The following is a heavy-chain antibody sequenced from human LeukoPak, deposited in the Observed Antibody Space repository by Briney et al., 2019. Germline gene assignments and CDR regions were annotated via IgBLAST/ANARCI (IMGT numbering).Heavy chain of an antibody. V-gene: IGHV3-48*01. Sequence: GGSLRLSCAASGFTFSSYEMNWVRQAPGKGLEWVSYISSSSSTIQYADSVKGRFTISRDNAKNSLYLHMNSLRTEDTAVFYCAREIAGIDSWGQGTLVTVSS. CDR2: ISSSSSTI. J-gene: IGHJ5*01. D-gene: IGHD3-22*01. CDR3: AREIAGIDS. CDR1: GFTFSSYE.